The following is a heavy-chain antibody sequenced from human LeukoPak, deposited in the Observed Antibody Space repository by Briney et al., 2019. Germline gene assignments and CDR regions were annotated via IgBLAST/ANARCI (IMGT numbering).Heavy chain of an antibody. CDR3: ARGLYDSSGYYTTSYYFDY. Sequence: GSSVKVSCKASEGTFSSYTISWVRQAPGQGLEWMGRIIPILGIANYAQKFQGRVTITADKSTSTAYMELSSLRSEDTAVYYCARGLYDSSGYYTTSYYFDYWGQGTLVTVSS. CDR2: IIPILGIA. V-gene: IGHV1-69*02. CDR1: EGTFSSYT. J-gene: IGHJ4*02. D-gene: IGHD3-22*01.